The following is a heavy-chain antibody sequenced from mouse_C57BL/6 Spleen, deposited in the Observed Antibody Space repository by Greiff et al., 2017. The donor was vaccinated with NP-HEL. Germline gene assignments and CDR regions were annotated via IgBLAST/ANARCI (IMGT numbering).Heavy chain of an antibody. Sequence: EVKVVESGGGLVQPGGSLSLSCAASGFTFTDYYMSWVRQPPGKALEWLGFIRNKANGYTTEYSASVKGRFTISRDNSQSILYLQMNALRAEDSATYYCARSPYYGSSHWYFDVWGTGTTVTVSS. J-gene: IGHJ1*03. CDR2: IRNKANGYTT. CDR3: ARSPYYGSSHWYFDV. V-gene: IGHV7-3*01. D-gene: IGHD1-1*01. CDR1: GFTFTDYY.